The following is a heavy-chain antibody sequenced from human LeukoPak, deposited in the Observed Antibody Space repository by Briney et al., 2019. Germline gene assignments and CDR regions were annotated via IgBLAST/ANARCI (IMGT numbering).Heavy chain of an antibody. Sequence: GSLRLSCAASGFTFSSYVMHWVRQAPGKGLEWVALISSDESNKYYADSVRGRFTISRDNSKNTLYLQMNSLRTEDTAVYYCASKWYCGGDCYYQIDFWGQGTLVTVSS. CDR2: ISSDESNK. CDR3: ASKWYCGGDCYYQIDF. CDR1: GFTFSSYV. D-gene: IGHD2-21*02. V-gene: IGHV3-30*03. J-gene: IGHJ4*02.